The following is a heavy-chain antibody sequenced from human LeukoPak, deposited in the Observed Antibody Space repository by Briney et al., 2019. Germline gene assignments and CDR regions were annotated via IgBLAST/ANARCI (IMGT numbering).Heavy chain of an antibody. Sequence: PSETLSLTCTVSGGSIKDYYWSSIRQPPGNRLKWIGYIFFSGSTNYNPSLKSRVPMSIDTSKRYFSLRLTSVAASDTAIYYCARTDVQVWLWGQGTLVTVSS. CDR3: ARTDVQVWL. CDR1: GGSIKDYY. J-gene: IGHJ4*02. CDR2: IFFSGST. D-gene: IGHD5-12*01. V-gene: IGHV4-59*01.